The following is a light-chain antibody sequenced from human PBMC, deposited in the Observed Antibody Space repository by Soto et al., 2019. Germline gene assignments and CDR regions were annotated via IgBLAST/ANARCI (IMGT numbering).Light chain of an antibody. CDR1: SDYSHYK. CDR3: GADHGSGSNFVVV. CDR2: VGTGGIVG. J-gene: IGLJ2*01. V-gene: IGLV9-49*01. Sequence: QSALTQPPSASASLGASVTLTCTLSSDYSHYKVDWYQQRPGKGPRFVMRVGTGGIVGSKGDGIPDRFSVLGSGLNRYLTIKNIQEEDESDYHCGADHGSGSNFVVVFGGGTKLTVL.